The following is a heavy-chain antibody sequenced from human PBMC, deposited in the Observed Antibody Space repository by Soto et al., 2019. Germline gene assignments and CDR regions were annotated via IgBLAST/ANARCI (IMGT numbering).Heavy chain of an antibody. V-gene: IGHV4-31*03. J-gene: IGHJ4*02. Sequence: SETLSLACTVSVGSVLNGGYYLNWIRQRPGEGLQWIGKIFFSGDTHYSPALKSRLFISIDTSQNQFSLKLSSVTSADTAIYYCARDRYGGMLDYWGPGTMVTVSS. CDR1: VGSVLNGGYY. CDR2: IFFSGDT. D-gene: IGHD4-17*01. CDR3: ARDRYGGMLDY.